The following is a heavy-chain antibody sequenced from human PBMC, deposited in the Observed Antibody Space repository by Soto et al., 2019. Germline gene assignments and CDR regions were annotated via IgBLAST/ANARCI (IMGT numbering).Heavy chain of an antibody. CDR2: ISSGGST. CDR1: VFTFSNYG. Sequence: GGSLRLSCAASVFTFSNYGMSWVRQAPGKGLEWVSAISSGGSTFYADSVKGRFTISRDNSKSTLYLQMNSLRVEDTAIYYCAKENSGYEKWGQGTLVTVSS. V-gene: IGHV3-23*01. CDR3: AKENSGYEK. J-gene: IGHJ4*02. D-gene: IGHD5-12*01.